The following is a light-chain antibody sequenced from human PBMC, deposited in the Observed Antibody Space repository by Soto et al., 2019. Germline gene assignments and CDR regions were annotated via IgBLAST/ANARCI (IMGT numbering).Light chain of an antibody. Sequence: EIVMTQSPATLSVSPGERVTLSCRASQSVSRNLAWYQQIPGQAPMLLLYGASTRATGIPARFSGSGSGTEFTLTISLLQSEDFAVYYCQQYNNWPPLAFGGGTKVEIK. CDR1: QSVSRN. CDR2: GAS. V-gene: IGKV3-15*01. J-gene: IGKJ4*01. CDR3: QQYNNWPPLA.